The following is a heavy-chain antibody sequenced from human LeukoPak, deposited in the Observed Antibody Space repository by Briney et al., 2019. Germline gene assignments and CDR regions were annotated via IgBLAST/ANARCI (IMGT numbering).Heavy chain of an antibody. Sequence: GGSLRLSCAASGFTFSSYWMHWVRQAPGKGLVWVSRINSDGSSTSYADSVKGRSTISRDNSKNTLYLQMNSLRAEDTAVYYCAKARDPYDFWSSDAFDIWGQGTMVTVSS. CDR3: AKARDPYDFWSSDAFDI. V-gene: IGHV3-74*01. CDR1: GFTFSSYW. CDR2: INSDGSST. J-gene: IGHJ3*02. D-gene: IGHD3-3*01.